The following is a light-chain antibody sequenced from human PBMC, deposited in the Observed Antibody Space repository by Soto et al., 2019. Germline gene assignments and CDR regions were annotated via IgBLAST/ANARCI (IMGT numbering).Light chain of an antibody. V-gene: IGKV1-39*01. Sequence: TQMTQSPSSLSPSVGDRVTITCLASQDINTFLNWYQQKVGKGAKLLIYGASTLQSGVSSRFSGSGSGAAFILTITSLQPEDFATYCCQQRYNSQWTFGKGIKVDI. CDR1: QDINTF. CDR3: QQRYNSQWT. J-gene: IGKJ1*01. CDR2: GAS.